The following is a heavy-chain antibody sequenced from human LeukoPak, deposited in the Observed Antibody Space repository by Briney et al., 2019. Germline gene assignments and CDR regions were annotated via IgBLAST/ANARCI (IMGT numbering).Heavy chain of an antibody. D-gene: IGHD5-18*01. Sequence: SQTLSLTCTVSGGSISSGSYYWSWIRQPAGKGLEWIGRIYTSGSTNYNPSLKSRVTISVDTSKNQFSLKLSSVTAADTAVYYCARIKTAMANYYYYYMDVWGKGTTVTVSS. CDR1: GGSISSGSYY. CDR2: IYTSGST. J-gene: IGHJ6*03. V-gene: IGHV4-61*02. CDR3: ARIKTAMANYYYYYMDV.